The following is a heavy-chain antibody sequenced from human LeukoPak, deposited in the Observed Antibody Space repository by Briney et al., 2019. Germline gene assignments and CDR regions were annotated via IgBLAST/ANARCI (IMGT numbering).Heavy chain of an antibody. J-gene: IGHJ3*02. CDR1: GYTFTSYY. CDR3: ARGFSAANDAFDI. Sequence: ASVKVSCKASGYTFTSYYMHWVRQAPAQGLEWMGIINPSGGSTSYAQKFQGRVTITRNTSISTAYMELSSLRSDDTAVYYCARGFSAANDAFDIWGQGTMVTVSS. D-gene: IGHD2-2*01. V-gene: IGHV1-46*01. CDR2: INPSGGST.